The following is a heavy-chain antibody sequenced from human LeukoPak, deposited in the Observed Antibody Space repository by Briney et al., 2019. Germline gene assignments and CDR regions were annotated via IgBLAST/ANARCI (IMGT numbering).Heavy chain of an antibody. CDR1: GFTFSSEG. CDR3: AKVVRGVIGY. D-gene: IGHD3-10*01. CDR2: ISYDGSNK. J-gene: IGHJ4*02. Sequence: GGSLRLSCVASGFTFSSEGMHGVRQAPGKGREGVAVISYDGSNKYYADSVKGRFTISRDNSKNTLYLQMNSLRAEDTAVYYCAKVVRGVIGYWGQGTLVTVSS. V-gene: IGHV3-30*18.